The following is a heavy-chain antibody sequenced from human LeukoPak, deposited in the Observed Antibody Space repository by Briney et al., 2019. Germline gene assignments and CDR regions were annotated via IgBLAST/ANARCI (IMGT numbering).Heavy chain of an antibody. J-gene: IGHJ4*02. CDR2: IIPILGIA. Sequence: SVKVSCKASGGTSSSYAISWVRQAPGQGLEWMGRIIPILGIANYAQKFQGRVTITADKSTSTAYMELSSLRSEDTAVYYCARDVATVTTCDYWGQGTLVTVSS. D-gene: IGHD4-17*01. CDR1: GGTSSSYA. CDR3: ARDVATVTTCDY. V-gene: IGHV1-69*04.